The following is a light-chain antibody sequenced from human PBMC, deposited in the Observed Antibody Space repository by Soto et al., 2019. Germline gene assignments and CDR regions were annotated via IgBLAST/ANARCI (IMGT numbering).Light chain of an antibody. CDR3: QQGYSSRWT. J-gene: IGKJ1*01. V-gene: IGKV1-39*01. Sequence: DIQMTQSPSSLSASLGDRVTITCRASQNIRSYLNWYQQKPGKAPQLLIYATSSLQTGVPSRFSASGSGTDFSLVISGLQPADSATYYCQQGYSSRWTSGRGTKVEI. CDR1: QNIRSY. CDR2: ATS.